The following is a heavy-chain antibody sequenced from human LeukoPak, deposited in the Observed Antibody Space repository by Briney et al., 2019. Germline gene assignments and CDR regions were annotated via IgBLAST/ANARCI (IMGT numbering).Heavy chain of an antibody. V-gene: IGHV3-48*01. J-gene: IGHJ4*02. CDR1: GFPFTTYN. Sequence: TGGSLTLSCAVSGFPFTTYNMNWVRQAPGKGLERVSYIDSSSSTIYYADSVKGRFTVSRDNAKNSLDLQMNSLRSEDTAVYYCVRDRGISFYFDYWGQGTLVTVSS. D-gene: IGHD3-16*02. CDR2: IDSSSSTI. CDR3: VRDRGISFYFDY.